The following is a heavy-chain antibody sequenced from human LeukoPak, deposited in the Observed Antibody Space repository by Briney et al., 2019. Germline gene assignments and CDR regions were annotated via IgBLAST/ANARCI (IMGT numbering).Heavy chain of an antibody. V-gene: IGHV4-4*07. CDR2: IHASGTT. CDR1: GGSISSYF. CDR3: ARDGADVYGRAFDY. J-gene: IGHJ4*02. D-gene: IGHD3-10*01. Sequence: PSETLSLTCNVSGGSISSYFWTWIRQPAGKGLEWIGRIHASGTTNYNSSLKSRVSMSVDTSKNQFSLKLTSVTAADTAVYFSARDGADVYGRAFDYWGQGTLVSVSS.